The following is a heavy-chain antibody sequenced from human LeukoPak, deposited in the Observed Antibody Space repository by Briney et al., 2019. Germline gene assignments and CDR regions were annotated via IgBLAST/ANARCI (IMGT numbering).Heavy chain of an antibody. D-gene: IGHD3-22*01. J-gene: IGHJ4*02. V-gene: IGHV5-51*03. CDR2: IYPGDSDT. CDR1: GYSFTSYW. Sequence: GESLKISCKGSGYSFTSYWIGWVRQVPGKGLEWMGIIYPGDSDTRYSPSFQGQVTISADKSISTAYLQWSSLKASDTAMYYCARLPYYYDSSGYYGQYFDYWGQGTLVTVSS. CDR3: ARLPYYYDSSGYYGQYFDY.